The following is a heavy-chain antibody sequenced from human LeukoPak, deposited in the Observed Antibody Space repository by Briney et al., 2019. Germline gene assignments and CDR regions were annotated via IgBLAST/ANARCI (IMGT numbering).Heavy chain of an antibody. J-gene: IGHJ4*02. V-gene: IGHV3-30*02. CDR3: ASGRNSRFDY. D-gene: IGHD4-23*01. CDR1: GFTFSSYG. CDR2: IRYDGSNK. Sequence: GSLRLSCAASGFTFSSYGMHWVRQAPGKGLEWVAFIRYDGSNKYYADSVKGRFTISRDNSKNTLYLQMSSLRAEDTAVYYCASGRNSRFDYWGQGTLVTVSS.